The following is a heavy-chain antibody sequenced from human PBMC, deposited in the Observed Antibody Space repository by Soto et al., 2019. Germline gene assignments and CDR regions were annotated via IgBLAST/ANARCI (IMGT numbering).Heavy chain of an antibody. V-gene: IGHV1-18*01. CDR2: ISAYNGNT. J-gene: IGHJ4*02. Sequence: ASVKVSCKASGYTFTSYGISWVRQAPGQGLEWMGWISAYNGNTNYPQKLQGRVTMTTDTSTSTAYMELRSLRSDDTAVYYCARDPPDMSAFDYWGQGTLVTVSS. CDR3: ARDPPDMSAFDY. CDR1: GYTFTSYG. D-gene: IGHD2-15*01.